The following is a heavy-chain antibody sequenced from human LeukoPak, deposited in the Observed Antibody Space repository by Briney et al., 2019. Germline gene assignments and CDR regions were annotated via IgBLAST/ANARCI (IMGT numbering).Heavy chain of an antibody. D-gene: IGHD1-26*01. J-gene: IGHJ4*02. V-gene: IGHV3-7*01. Sequence: PGGSLRLSCSASGFSFCSYWMSWVRQAPGKGLEWVAHINEDGSEKYYVDSVKGRFFISRDNAAKSLSLQMNRLRDADTAVYYCARVSVGAPAFDYWGQGNLVTVSS. CDR3: ARVSVGAPAFDY. CDR1: GFSFCSYW. CDR2: INEDGSEK.